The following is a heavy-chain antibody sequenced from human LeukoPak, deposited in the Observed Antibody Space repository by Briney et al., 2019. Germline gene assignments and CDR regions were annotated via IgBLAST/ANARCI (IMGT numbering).Heavy chain of an antibody. CDR3: ARDSPLINAFDT. V-gene: IGHV3-33*01. CDR1: GFTFSSYG. CDR2: IWYDGSNK. Sequence: GGPLRLSCAASGFTFSSYGMHWVRQAPGKGLEWVAVIWYDGSNKYYADSVKGRFTISRDNSKNTLYLQMNSLRAEDTAVYYCARDSPLINAFDTWGQGTMVTVSS. J-gene: IGHJ3*02.